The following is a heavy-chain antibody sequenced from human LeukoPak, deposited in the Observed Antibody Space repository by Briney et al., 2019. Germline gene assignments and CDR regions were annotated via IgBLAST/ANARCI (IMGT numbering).Heavy chain of an antibody. CDR3: ARERRAYYYGSGSLNY. D-gene: IGHD3-10*01. J-gene: IGHJ4*02. Sequence: GGSLRLSCAASGFTLSNYWMHWVRQAPGEGLVWVSRIDPDGITTNYADSVKGRFTISRDNAKNSLYLQMNSLRDEDTAVYYCARERRAYYYGSGSLNYWGQGTLVTVSS. CDR1: GFTLSNYW. CDR2: IDPDGITT. V-gene: IGHV3-74*01.